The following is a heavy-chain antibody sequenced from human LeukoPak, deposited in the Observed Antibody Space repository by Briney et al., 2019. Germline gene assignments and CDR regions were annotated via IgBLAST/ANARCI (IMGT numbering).Heavy chain of an antibody. CDR2: INPSGGST. Sequence: ASVKVSCKASGYTFTSYYMHWVRQAPGQGLEWMGIINPSGGSTSYAQKFQGRVTMTRDTSTSTVYMELSSLRSEDTAVYYCARDVTMVRGVTIRWPRAEYFQHWGQGTLVTVSS. CDR1: GYTFTSYY. CDR3: ARDVTMVRGVTIRWPRAEYFQH. V-gene: IGHV1-46*01. D-gene: IGHD3-10*01. J-gene: IGHJ1*01.